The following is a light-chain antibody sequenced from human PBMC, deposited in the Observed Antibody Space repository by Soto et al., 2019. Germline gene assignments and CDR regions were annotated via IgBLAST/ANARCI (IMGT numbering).Light chain of an antibody. CDR3: QQYGSSPYT. Sequence: EIVLTQSPGTLSLSPEERATLSCRASQSVSSSSLAWYQQKPGQAPRLLIYGASSRATGIPDRFSGSGSGTDFTLTISRLEPEDFAVYYCQQYGSSPYTFGQGTKLEIK. CDR1: QSVSSSS. J-gene: IGKJ2*01. V-gene: IGKV3-20*01. CDR2: GAS.